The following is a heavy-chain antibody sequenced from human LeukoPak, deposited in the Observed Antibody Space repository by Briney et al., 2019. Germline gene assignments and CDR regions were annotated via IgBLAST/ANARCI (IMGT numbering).Heavy chain of an antibody. CDR1: GGSISSYY. Sequence: SETLSLTCTVSGGSISSYYWSWIRQPPGKGLEWIGYIYYSGSTNYNPSLKSRVTISVDTSKNQFSLKLSSVTAADTAVYYCGRDTYDYFGGIYLYFYSWSAPGGQEPL. CDR3: GRDTYDYFGGIYLYFYSWSAP. V-gene: IGHV4-59*01. D-gene: IGHD3-16*02. J-gene: IGHJ5*02. CDR2: IYYSGST.